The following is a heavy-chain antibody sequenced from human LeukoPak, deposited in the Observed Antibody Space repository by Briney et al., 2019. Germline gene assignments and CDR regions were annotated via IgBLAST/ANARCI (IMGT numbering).Heavy chain of an antibody. J-gene: IGHJ6*03. CDR2: ISSSSSTI. CDR3: ARISIAARLGYYYYVDV. V-gene: IGHV3-48*01. D-gene: IGHD6-6*01. CDR1: GFTFSSYS. Sequence: GGSLRLSCAASGFTFSSYSMNWVRQAPGKGLEWVSYISSSSSTIHYADSVKGRFTISRDNAKNSLYLQMNSLRAEDTAVYYCARISIAARLGYYYYVDVWGKGTTVTVSS.